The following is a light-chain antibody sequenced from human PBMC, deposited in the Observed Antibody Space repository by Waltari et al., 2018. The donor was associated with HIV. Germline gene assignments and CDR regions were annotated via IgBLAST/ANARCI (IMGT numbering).Light chain of an antibody. Sequence: QSALTQPASVSGPPGQSIPIPRTGTRSAVGGLTYFPWYQQHPGKAPKLMIYDVSNRPSGVSNRFSGSKSGNTASLTISGLQAEDEADYYCSSYTSSSTWVFGGGTKLTVL. CDR2: DVS. J-gene: IGLJ3*02. CDR1: RSAVGGLTY. CDR3: SSYTSSSTWV. V-gene: IGLV2-14*03.